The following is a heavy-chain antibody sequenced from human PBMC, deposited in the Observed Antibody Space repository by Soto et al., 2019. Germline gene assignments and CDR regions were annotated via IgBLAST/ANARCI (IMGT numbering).Heavy chain of an antibody. CDR1: GGSFSGYY. D-gene: IGHD6-13*01. Sequence: QVQLQQWGAGLLKPSETLSLTCAVYGGSFSGYYWSWIRQPPGKGLEWIGEINHSGSTNYNPSLKSRVTISVDTSKNQFSLKLSSVTAADTAVYYCAREKPYSSSWYHDYWSQGTLVTVSS. V-gene: IGHV4-34*01. CDR3: AREKPYSSSWYHDY. J-gene: IGHJ4*02. CDR2: INHSGST.